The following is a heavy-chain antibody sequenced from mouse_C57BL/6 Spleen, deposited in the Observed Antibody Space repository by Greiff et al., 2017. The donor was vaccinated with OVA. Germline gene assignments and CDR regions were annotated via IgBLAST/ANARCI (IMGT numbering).Heavy chain of an antibody. CDR3: ARSPGTWGFAY. V-gene: IGHV1-9*01. D-gene: IGHD4-1*01. Sequence: QVQLQQSGAELMKPGASVKLSCKATGYTFTGYWIEWVKQRPGHGLEWIGEILPGSGSTNYNEKFKGKATFTADKSSNTAYMQLSRLTTDDSAIYYCARSPGTWGFAYWGQGTLVTVSA. J-gene: IGHJ3*01. CDR1: GYTFTGYW. CDR2: ILPGSGST.